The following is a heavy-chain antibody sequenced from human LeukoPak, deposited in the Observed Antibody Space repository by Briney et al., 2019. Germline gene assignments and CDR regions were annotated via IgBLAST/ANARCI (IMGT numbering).Heavy chain of an antibody. CDR2: IYHSGST. V-gene: IGHV4-38-2*01. J-gene: IGHJ6*03. D-gene: IGHD2-2*01. Sequence: SETLSLTCAVSGYSISSGYYWGWIRPPPGKGLEWIGSIYHSGSTYYNPSLKSRVTISVDTSKNQFSLKLSSVTAADTAVHYCARVDQLLSYYMDVWGKGTTVTVSS. CDR1: GYSISSGYY. CDR3: ARVDQLLSYYMDV.